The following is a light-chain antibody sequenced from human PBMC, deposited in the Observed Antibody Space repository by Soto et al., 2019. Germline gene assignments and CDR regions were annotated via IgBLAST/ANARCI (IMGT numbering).Light chain of an antibody. CDR1: TSNIGSNT. CDR2: ADN. J-gene: IGLJ7*01. CDR3: TAWDDSLNGPV. Sequence: QSVLTQPPSASGTPGQRVTISCSGSTSNIGSNTVNWYQQLPETAPKLLIFADNQRPSGVPDRFSGSKSGTPASLAISGLQSEDEADYYCTAWDDSLNGPVFGGGTQLTVL. V-gene: IGLV1-44*01.